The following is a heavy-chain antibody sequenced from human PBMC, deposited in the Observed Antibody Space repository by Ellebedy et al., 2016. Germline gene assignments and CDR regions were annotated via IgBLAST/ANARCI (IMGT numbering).Heavy chain of an antibody. Sequence: ASVKVSXXTSGHYFSDYEISWVRQAPGRGLEWMGSHTNSAQRFQDRVRMTTDTSRTTAYMEIWSLTSDDTAVYYCARTWTSIRGVLDMWGQGTTVSVSS. CDR1: GHYFSDYE. V-gene: IGHV1-18*01. J-gene: IGHJ6*02. CDR2: HT. D-gene: IGHD3-10*01. CDR3: ARTWTSIRGVLDM.